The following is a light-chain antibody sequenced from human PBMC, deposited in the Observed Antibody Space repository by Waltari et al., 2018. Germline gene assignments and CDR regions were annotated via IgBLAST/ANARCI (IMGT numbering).Light chain of an antibody. Sequence: YVLTQPPSVSVAPGKTATVTCGGENIERKSVNWYQQKPGQAPVLVLFYDTDRPSGIPDRFSGSNSGNTATLTISWVEAGDEADYHCQVWDDTTNSGVFGGGTRLTVL. J-gene: IGLJ3*02. CDR3: QVWDDTTNSGV. CDR1: NIERKS. V-gene: IGLV3-21*04. CDR2: YDT.